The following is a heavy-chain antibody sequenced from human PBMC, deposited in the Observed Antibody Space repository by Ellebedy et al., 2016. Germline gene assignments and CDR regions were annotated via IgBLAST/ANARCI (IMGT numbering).Heavy chain of an antibody. V-gene: IGHV3-33*03. CDR2: ILDNGIDK. CDR3: AKARSSGYDMDV. D-gene: IGHD2-2*01. Sequence: GESLKISXAASGFTFSRFGIHWIRQIPGEGLEWVAAILDNGIDKNYRDSVRGRFTISRDNSKNRVYLQMSSLRLEDTAVYYCAKARSSGYDMDVWGQGTTVTVS. CDR1: GFTFSRFG. J-gene: IGHJ6*02.